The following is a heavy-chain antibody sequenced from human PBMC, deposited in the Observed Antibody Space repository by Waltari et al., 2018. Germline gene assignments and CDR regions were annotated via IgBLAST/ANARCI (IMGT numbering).Heavy chain of an antibody. Sequence: EVQLVESGGGLVQPGGSLRLSCAASGLTFSSYWMCWVRQAPGKGLEWVANITHDGREKYAVEPVRGRFTIARDTANNALYLQMISLRGEDTAVEYCAGAGKRGWTKDYWGQGTLVTGSS. CDR1: GLTFSSYW. J-gene: IGHJ4*02. V-gene: IGHV3-7*01. CDR3: AGAGKRGWTKDY. D-gene: IGHD6-19*01. CDR2: ITHDGREK.